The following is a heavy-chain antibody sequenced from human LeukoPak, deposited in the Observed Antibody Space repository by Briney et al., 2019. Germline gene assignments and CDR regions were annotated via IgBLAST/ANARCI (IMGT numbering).Heavy chain of an antibody. CDR1: GGSISSSSYY. V-gene: IGHV4-39*01. D-gene: IGHD1-26*01. CDR3: ARHGGGVGATNHAFDI. CDR2: IYYSGST. J-gene: IGHJ3*02. Sequence: SETLSLTCTVSGGSISSSSYYWGWIRQPPGKGLEWIGSIYYSGSTYYNPSLKSRVTISVDTSKNQFSLKLSSVTAADTAVYYCARHGGGVGATNHAFDIWGQGTMVTVSS.